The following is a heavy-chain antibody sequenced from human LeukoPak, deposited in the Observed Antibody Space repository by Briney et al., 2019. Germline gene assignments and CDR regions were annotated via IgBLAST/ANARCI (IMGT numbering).Heavy chain of an antibody. CDR2: IKQDGSEK. J-gene: IGHJ4*02. Sequence: GGSLRLSCAASGFTFSSYWMSWVRQAPGKGLERVANIKQDGSEKYYVDSVKGRFTISRDNAKNSLYLQMNSLRAEDTAVYYCARAPPVAAFDYWGQGTLVTVSS. CDR1: GFTFSSYW. V-gene: IGHV3-7*01. D-gene: IGHD6-19*01. CDR3: ARAPPVAAFDY.